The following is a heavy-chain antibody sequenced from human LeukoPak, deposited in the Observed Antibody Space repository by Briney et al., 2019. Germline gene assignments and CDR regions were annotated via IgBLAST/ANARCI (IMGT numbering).Heavy chain of an antibody. V-gene: IGHV3-48*03. D-gene: IGHD3-10*01. J-gene: IGHJ5*02. CDR1: GFTFSSYE. Sequence: GGSLRLSCAASGFTFSSYEMNWVRQAPGKGLEWVSYISSSGSTIYYADSVKGRFTISRDNAKNSLYLQMNSLRAEDTAVYYCARPLMYYYGSETYFWFDPWGQGTLVTVSS. CDR2: ISSSGSTI. CDR3: ARPLMYYYGSETYFWFDP.